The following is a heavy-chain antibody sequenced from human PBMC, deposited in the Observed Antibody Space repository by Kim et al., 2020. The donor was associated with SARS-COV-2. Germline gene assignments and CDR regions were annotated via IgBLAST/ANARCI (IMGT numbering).Heavy chain of an antibody. CDR2: INPSGGST. V-gene: IGHV1-46*01. CDR3: AREPPPQRCSSGWYCGGGENFDY. D-gene: IGHD6-19*01. Sequence: ASVKVSCKASGYTFTSYYMHWVRQAPGQGLEWMGIINPSGGSTSYAQKFQGRVTMTRDTSTSTVYMELSSLRSEDTAVYYCAREPPPQRCSSGWYCGGGENFDYWGQGTLVTVSS. CDR1: GYTFTSYY. J-gene: IGHJ4*02.